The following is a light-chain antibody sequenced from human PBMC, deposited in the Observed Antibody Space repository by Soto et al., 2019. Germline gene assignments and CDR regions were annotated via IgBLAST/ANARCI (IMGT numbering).Light chain of an antibody. CDR1: SSDIGIYNL. Sequence: QSALTQPASVSGSPGQSITISCTGTSSDIGIYNLVSWYQQHPGKAPKLMISEVSKRPSGVSIHFSGSKSGNTASLTISGLQAEDEGDYFCCSYASGITVVFGGGTQLTVL. CDR3: CSYASGITVV. CDR2: EVS. V-gene: IGLV2-23*02. J-gene: IGLJ2*01.